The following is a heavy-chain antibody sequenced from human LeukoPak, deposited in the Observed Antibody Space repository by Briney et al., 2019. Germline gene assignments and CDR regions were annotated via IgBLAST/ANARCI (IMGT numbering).Heavy chain of an antibody. J-gene: IGHJ4*02. D-gene: IGHD3-10*01. CDR3: ASQYYYGSGNDY. CDR1: GYSISSGYY. CDR2: IYHSGST. Sequence: SETLSLTCTVSGYSISSGYYWGWIRQPPGKGLEWIGSIYHSGSTYYNPSLKSRVTISVDTSKNQFSLKLSSVTAADTAVYYCASQYYYGSGNDYWGQGTLVTVSS. V-gene: IGHV4-38-2*02.